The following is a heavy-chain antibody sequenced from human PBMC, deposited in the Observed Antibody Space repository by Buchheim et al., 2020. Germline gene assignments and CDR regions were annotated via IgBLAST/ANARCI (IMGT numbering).Heavy chain of an antibody. V-gene: IGHV3-74*03. Sequence: EVQLVESGGGLVQPGGSLRLSCAASGFSFSNSWMHRVRQAPGKGLVWVSHINSDGSTTTYADSVKGRFTISRDNAKNTAYLQMNSLRVEDTAVYYCARDRSYAMDVWAKGP. CDR1: GFSFSNSW. CDR3: ARDRSYAMDV. J-gene: IGHJ6*02. CDR2: INSDGSTT.